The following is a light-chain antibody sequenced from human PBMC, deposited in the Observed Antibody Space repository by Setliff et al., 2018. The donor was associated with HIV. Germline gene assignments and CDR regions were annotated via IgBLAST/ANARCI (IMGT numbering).Light chain of an antibody. CDR2: ANF. J-gene: IGLJ1*01. CDR3: AAWDDSLNAYV. Sequence: QSALTQPPSASGTPGQRVTISCSGSFSNIGRNTVNWYKQLPGTAPKLLIFANFQRPSGVPDRFSGSKSGTSASLAISGLQSEDESDYFCAAWDDSLNAYVFATGTKVPVL. V-gene: IGLV1-44*01. CDR1: FSNIGRNT.